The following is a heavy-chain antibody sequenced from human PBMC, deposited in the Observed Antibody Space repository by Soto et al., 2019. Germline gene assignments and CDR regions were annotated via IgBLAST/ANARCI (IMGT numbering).Heavy chain of an antibody. CDR1: GFTFSSYA. J-gene: IGHJ4*02. CDR2: ISAGGGST. Sequence: LRLSCAASGFTFSSYAMGWVRQTPGKGLEWVSAISAGGGSTYYADSVKGRFTISRDNSKNTVFLQMNSLRAEDTAVYYCAKVYSSGSYFPDYWGQGTLVTVSS. CDR3: AKVYSSGSYFPDY. D-gene: IGHD3-22*01. V-gene: IGHV3-23*01.